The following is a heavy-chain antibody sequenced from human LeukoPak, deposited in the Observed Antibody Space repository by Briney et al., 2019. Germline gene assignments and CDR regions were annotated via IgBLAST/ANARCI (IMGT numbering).Heavy chain of an antibody. CDR1: GGSISSGDYY. CDR3: ASVITMVRGVQFDY. V-gene: IGHV4-30-4*01. D-gene: IGHD3-10*01. Sequence: SQTLSLTCTVSGGSISSGDYYWSWIRQPPGKGLEWIGYIYYSGSTYYHPSLKSRVTISVDTSKNQFSLKLSSVTAADTAVYYCASVITMVRGVQFDYWGQGTLVTVPS. CDR2: IYYSGST. J-gene: IGHJ4*02.